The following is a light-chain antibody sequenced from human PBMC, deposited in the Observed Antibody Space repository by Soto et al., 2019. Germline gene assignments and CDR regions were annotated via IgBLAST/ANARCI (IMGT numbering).Light chain of an antibody. J-gene: IGKJ5*01. CDR3: QQRSNWPPT. V-gene: IGKV3-11*01. Sequence: EIVLTQSPATLSLSPGERATLSCRASQSVSSYLAWYKQKPGQAPRLLINDAYNKATGIPARFSGSGSGTDFTLSISSLEPEDFAVYYCQQRSNWPPTFGQGTRLEIK. CDR1: QSVSSY. CDR2: DAY.